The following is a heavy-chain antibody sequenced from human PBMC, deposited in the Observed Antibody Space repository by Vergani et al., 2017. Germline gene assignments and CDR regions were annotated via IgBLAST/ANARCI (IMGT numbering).Heavy chain of an antibody. J-gene: IGHJ4*02. CDR1: GYTLSRYS. CDR3: AKDTLEAVYCDY. D-gene: IGHD5-24*01. Sequence: QVQLVQSGSELKKPGASVKVSCKSSGYTLSRYSIYLFRQAPGQGLEWMGWINTNTGNPAYAQGFRGRFVFSLDNSVNTAYLQINNLKSDDTAVYYCAKDTLEAVYCDYWGQGTLVTVSS. V-gene: IGHV7-4-1*02. CDR2: INTNTGNP.